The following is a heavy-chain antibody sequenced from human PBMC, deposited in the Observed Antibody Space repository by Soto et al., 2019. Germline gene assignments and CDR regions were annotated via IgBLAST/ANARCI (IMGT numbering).Heavy chain of an antibody. J-gene: IGHJ3*02. D-gene: IGHD3-10*01. CDR2: ISGSGGST. Sequence: EVQLLESGGGLVQPGGSLRLSCAASVFTFSSYAMSWVRQAPGKGLEWVSAISGSGGSTYYADSVKGRFTISRDNSKNTLYLQMNSLRAEDTAVYYCAKDAAGNTYYYGSGIGDAFDIWGQGTMVTVSS. V-gene: IGHV3-23*01. CDR1: VFTFSSYA. CDR3: AKDAAGNTYYYGSGIGDAFDI.